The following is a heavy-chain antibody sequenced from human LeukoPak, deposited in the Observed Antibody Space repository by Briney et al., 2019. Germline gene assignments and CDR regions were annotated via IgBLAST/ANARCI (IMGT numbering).Heavy chain of an antibody. Sequence: ASVKVSCKASGGTFSSYAISWARQAPGQGLEWMGIINPSGGSTSYAQKFQGRVTMTRGTSTSTVYMELSSLRSEDTAVYYCARDLGFHYGSDCWGQGTLVTVSS. CDR1: GGTFSSYA. D-gene: IGHD4-17*01. CDR3: ARDLGFHYGSDC. J-gene: IGHJ4*02. CDR2: INPSGGST. V-gene: IGHV1-46*01.